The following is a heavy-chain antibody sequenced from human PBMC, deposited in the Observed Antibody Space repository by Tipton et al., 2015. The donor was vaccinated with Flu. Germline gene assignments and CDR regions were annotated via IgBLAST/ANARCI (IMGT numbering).Heavy chain of an antibody. J-gene: IGHJ3*02. CDR3: ARAARHYYDSSGYYPDAFDI. CDR2: IYHSGST. CDR1: GYSISSGYY. Sequence: TLSLTCTVSGYSISSGYYWGWIRQPPGKGLEWIGSIYHSGSTYYNPSLKSRVTISVDTSKNQFSLKLSSVTAADTAVYYCARAARHYYDSSGYYPDAFDIWGRGTMVTVSS. D-gene: IGHD3-22*01. V-gene: IGHV4-38-2*02.